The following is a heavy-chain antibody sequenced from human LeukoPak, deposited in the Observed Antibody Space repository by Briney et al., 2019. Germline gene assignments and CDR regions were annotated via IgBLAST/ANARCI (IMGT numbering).Heavy chain of an antibody. CDR2: INTYSGNT. J-gene: IGHJ6*03. CDR3: ARLYVGEVVAAVGTYTSYYMEA. Sequence: GASVKVSCKASGYTFTSYHITWVRQAPGQGLEWMGWINTYSGNTDSAQKFQGRVTMTTDTSTSTAYMELSSLRSDDTAMYYCARLYVGEVVAAVGTYTSYYMEAWGTGTTVTASS. D-gene: IGHD6-13*01. CDR1: GYTFTSYH. V-gene: IGHV1-18*01.